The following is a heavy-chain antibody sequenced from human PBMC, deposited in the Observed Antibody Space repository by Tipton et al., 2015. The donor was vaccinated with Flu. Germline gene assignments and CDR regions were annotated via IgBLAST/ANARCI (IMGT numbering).Heavy chain of an antibody. Sequence: GSLRLSCAASGFTFSTYDISWVRQAPGKGLEWGSAISGSGDYTYYADFMKGRFTISRDNFNSMVYLQMNSLRDEDTAVYYCAKELFRASSGSRGGGYWGQGTLVTVSS. V-gene: IGHV3-23*01. J-gene: IGHJ4*02. CDR1: GFTFSTYD. CDR3: AKELFRASSGSRGGGY. CDR2: ISGSGDYT. D-gene: IGHD3-10*01.